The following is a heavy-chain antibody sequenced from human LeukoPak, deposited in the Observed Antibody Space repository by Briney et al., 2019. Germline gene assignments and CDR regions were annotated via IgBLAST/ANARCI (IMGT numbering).Heavy chain of an antibody. Sequence: ASVKVSCKASGYTFTSYAMQWGRQAPGHRVEWMGWVNAGNGNTKHSQKFPGRVPITRDTSASTAYMELSSLRPEDTAVYYCARGLATIFGVVITPQWFDPWGQGTLVTVSS. CDR2: VNAGNGNT. D-gene: IGHD3-3*01. V-gene: IGHV1-3*01. CDR3: ARGLATIFGVVITPQWFDP. J-gene: IGHJ5*02. CDR1: GYTFTSYA.